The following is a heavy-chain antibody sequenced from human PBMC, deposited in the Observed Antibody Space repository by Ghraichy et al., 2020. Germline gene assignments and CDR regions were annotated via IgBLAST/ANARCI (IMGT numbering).Heavy chain of an antibody. CDR2: IKQDGSEK. J-gene: IGHJ3*02. CDR1: GFTFTSYW. CDR3: ARFDGTWSGSYYVPFYTFDI. V-gene: IGHV3-7*01. D-gene: IGHD1-26*01. Sequence: GGSLRLSCAASGFTFTSYWMSWVRQAPGKGLEWVANIKQDGSEKYYVDSVKGRFTISRDHAKDSLYLQMNSLRAEDTAVYYCARFDGTWSGSYYVPFYTFDIWGQGTMVTVSS.